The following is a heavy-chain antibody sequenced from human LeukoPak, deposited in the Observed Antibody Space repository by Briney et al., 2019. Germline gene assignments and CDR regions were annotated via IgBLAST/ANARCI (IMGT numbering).Heavy chain of an antibody. V-gene: IGHV3-9*01. CDR2: ISWNSGSI. CDR3: ANSQFYGSGSGGFDY. Sequence: GRSLRLSCAASGFTFDDYAMHWVRQAPGKGLEWVSGISWNSGSIGYADSVKGRFTISRDNAKNSLYLQINSLRAEDTALYYCANSQFYGSGSGGFDYWGQGTLVTVSS. D-gene: IGHD3-10*01. J-gene: IGHJ4*02. CDR1: GFTFDDYA.